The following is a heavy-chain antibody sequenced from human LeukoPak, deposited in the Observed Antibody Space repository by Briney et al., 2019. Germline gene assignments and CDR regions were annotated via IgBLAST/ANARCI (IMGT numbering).Heavy chain of an antibody. CDR2: ISYDGSNK. CDR1: GFTFSSYA. Sequence: GRSLRLSRAASGFTFSSYAMHWVRQAPGKGLEWVAVISYDGSNKYYADSVKGRFTISRDNSKNTLYLQMNSLRAEDTAVYYCARDQMGYCSSTSCYNDAFDIWGQGTMVTVSS. CDR3: ARDQMGYCSSTSCYNDAFDI. V-gene: IGHV3-30-3*01. D-gene: IGHD2-2*02. J-gene: IGHJ3*02.